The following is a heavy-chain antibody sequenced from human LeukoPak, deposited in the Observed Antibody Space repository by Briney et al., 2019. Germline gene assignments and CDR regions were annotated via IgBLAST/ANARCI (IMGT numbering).Heavy chain of an antibody. CDR2: ISSSGSTI. V-gene: IGHV3-48*03. CDR3: ARVKGDWPYWYFDL. J-gene: IGHJ2*01. D-gene: IGHD2-21*02. Sequence: GGSLRLSCAASGFTFGSYEMNWVRQAPGKGLEWVSYISSSGSTIYYADSVKGRFTISRDNAKNSLYLQMNSLRAEDTAVYYCARVKGDWPYWYFDLWGRGTLVTVSS. CDR1: GFTFGSYE.